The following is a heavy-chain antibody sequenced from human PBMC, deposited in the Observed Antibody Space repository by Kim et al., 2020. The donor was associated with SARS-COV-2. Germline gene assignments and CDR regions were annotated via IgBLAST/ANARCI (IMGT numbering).Heavy chain of an antibody. CDR1: GVTLSEYA. CDR3: AKDRYCGGDKCTVDY. J-gene: IGHJ4*01. D-gene: IGHD2-21*01. CDR2: ISGSGVGQ. Sequence: GGSLRLSCAVSGVTLSEYAMNWVRQAPGKGLEWVSGISGSGVGQYYADSVKGRFSISRDNSKNTVYLQINSLRAEDTAIYYCAKDRYCGGDKCTVDYWG. V-gene: IGHV3-23*01.